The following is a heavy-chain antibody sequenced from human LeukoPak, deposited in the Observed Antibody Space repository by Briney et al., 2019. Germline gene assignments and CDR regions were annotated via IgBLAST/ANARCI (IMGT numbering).Heavy chain of an antibody. Sequence: SDTLSLTCAVYGGSFSGYYWSWIRQPPGKGLEWIGEINHSGSTNYNPSLKSRVTISVDTSKNQFSLKLSSVTATDTAVYYCARGSPFYSGSYYTTTIYDYWGQGTLVTVSS. CDR2: INHSGST. D-gene: IGHD1-26*01. V-gene: IGHV4-34*01. CDR3: ARGSPFYSGSYYTTTIYDY. J-gene: IGHJ4*02. CDR1: GGSFSGYY.